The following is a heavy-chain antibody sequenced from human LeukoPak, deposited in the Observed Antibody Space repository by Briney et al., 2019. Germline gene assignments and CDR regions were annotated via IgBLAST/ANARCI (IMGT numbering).Heavy chain of an antibody. D-gene: IGHD2-21*02. J-gene: IGHJ3*02. V-gene: IGHV4-38-2*02. CDR2: IYHSGST. CDR3: ARKLVTGAFDI. Sequence: LETLSLTCTVSGYSLSSGYYWGWIRQPPGKGLEWIGSIYHSGSTYYNPSLKSRVTISVDTSKNQFSLKLSSVTAADTAVYYCARKLVTGAFDIWGQGTMVTVSS. CDR1: GYSLSSGYY.